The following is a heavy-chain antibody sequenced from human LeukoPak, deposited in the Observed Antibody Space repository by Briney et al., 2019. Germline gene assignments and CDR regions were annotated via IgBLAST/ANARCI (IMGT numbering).Heavy chain of an antibody. CDR3: ARERFWSGYHIDY. D-gene: IGHD3-3*01. Sequence: GGSLRLSCAASGFTFSDYYMSWIRQAPGKGLEWIAYISSSGSTIYYADSVKGRFTISRDNAKNSLYLQMNRLRAEDTAVYYCARERFWSGYHIDYWGQGTLVTVSS. V-gene: IGHV3-11*04. CDR2: ISSSGSTI. CDR1: GFTFSDYY. J-gene: IGHJ4*02.